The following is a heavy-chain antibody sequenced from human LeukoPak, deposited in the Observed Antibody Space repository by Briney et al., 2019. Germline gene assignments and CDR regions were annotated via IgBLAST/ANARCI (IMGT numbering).Heavy chain of an antibody. D-gene: IGHD3-9*01. CDR1: GFTFSSYG. V-gene: IGHV3-30*02. CDR2: IRYDESNK. J-gene: IGHJ4*02. Sequence: GGSLSLSCATSGFTFSSYGMYWVRQAPGKGLEWLAFIRYDESNKYYTDSVKGRFTISRDNSKNTVYLQMNSLRAEDTAIYYCVEDSLTGTGPYYFDCWGQGTLVTVSS. CDR3: VEDSLTGTGPYYFDC.